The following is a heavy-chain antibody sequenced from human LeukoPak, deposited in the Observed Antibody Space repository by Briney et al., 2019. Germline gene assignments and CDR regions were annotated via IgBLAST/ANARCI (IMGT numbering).Heavy chain of an antibody. D-gene: IGHD6-19*01. CDR1: GGSISRDSYY. CDR3: ATRQSSGWPPRGGDS. J-gene: IGHJ4*02. Sequence: KPSETLSLTCTVSGGSISRDSYYWAWIRQPPGKGLEWIGSIHYSGSTHYNPSLQSRVTISVDTSKAQFSLKLSSVTAADTAVYYCATRQSSGWPPRGGDSWGQGTQVTVSS. V-gene: IGHV4-39*01. CDR2: IHYSGST.